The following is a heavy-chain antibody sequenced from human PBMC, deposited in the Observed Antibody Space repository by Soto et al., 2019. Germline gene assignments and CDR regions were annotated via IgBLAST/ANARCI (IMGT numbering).Heavy chain of an antibody. CDR1: GFTFSGYN. V-gene: IGHV3-48*02. CDR3: ARDGGRAGNIDF. J-gene: IGHJ4*02. CDR2: IRGSGSVI. Sequence: PGGSLRLSCAASGFTFSGYNMDWVRQAPGKGLEWVSYIRGSGSVIYYADSVKGRFTISRDNAKNSLYLQMNSLTDEDTAVYYCARDGGRAGNIDFWGQGTLVTVSS. D-gene: IGHD3-16*01.